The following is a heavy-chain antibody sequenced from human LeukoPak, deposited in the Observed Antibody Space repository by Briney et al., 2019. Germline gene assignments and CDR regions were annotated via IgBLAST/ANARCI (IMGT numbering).Heavy chain of an antibody. Sequence: ASVKVSCKASGYTFTSYGISWVRQAPGQGLERMGWISGYNGYTHYAHNLQGRVTMPTDTSTSTAYMELRSLRSADTAVYYCARDEARYSSGYYPNWFDTWGQGTLVTVSS. CDR2: ISGYNGYT. D-gene: IGHD3-22*01. V-gene: IGHV1-18*01. CDR1: GYTFTSYG. CDR3: ARDEARYSSGYYPNWFDT. J-gene: IGHJ5*02.